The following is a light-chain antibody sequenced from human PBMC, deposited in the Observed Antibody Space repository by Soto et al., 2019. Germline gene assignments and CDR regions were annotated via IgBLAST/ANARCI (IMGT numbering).Light chain of an antibody. CDR2: AAS. Sequence: DVQMTQSPSSLSASVGESLTLTCRASQTVTSYLNWYQQKPGKAPKLLIYAASTLQSGVPSRFSGSGSGTEFTLTIISLQPEDFATYYCQQSYRFPKTFGRGTKVEVK. CDR3: QQSYRFPKT. J-gene: IGKJ1*01. CDR1: QTVTSY. V-gene: IGKV1-39*01.